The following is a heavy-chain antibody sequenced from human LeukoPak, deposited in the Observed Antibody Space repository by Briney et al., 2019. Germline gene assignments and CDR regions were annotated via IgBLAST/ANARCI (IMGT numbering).Heavy chain of an antibody. J-gene: IGHJ4*02. CDR2: TSSDLNVK. CDR3: AREGYYGSGSPPSLYFDY. Sequence: GGSLGLSCAASGFTFRNYVIHWVRQAPGKGLEWVAVTSSDLNVKLYADSVKGRFTISRDNSRSALYLQMNSLRPEDTAIYYCAREGYYGSGSPPSLYFDYWGQGTLVTVSS. CDR1: GFTFRNYV. V-gene: IGHV3-30-3*01. D-gene: IGHD3-10*01.